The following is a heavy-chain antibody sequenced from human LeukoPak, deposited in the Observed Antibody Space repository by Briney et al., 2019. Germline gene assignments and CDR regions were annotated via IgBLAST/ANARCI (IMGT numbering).Heavy chain of an antibody. Sequence: PGGSLRLSCAASGFTFDDYGMSWVRQAPGKGLVWVSRIKSDGSTRYADSVKGRFTISRDNAKNTVSLQMTSLRAEDTGVYYCARAPSEIGGYYPEYFRHWGQGTLVIVSS. CDR1: GFTFDDYG. D-gene: IGHD3-22*01. CDR2: IKSDGST. V-gene: IGHV3-74*01. CDR3: ARAPSEIGGYYPEYFRH. J-gene: IGHJ1*01.